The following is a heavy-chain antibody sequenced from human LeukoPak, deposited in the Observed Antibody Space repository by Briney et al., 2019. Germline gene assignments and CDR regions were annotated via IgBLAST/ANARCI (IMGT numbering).Heavy chain of an antibody. V-gene: IGHV3-20*04. CDR2: INWNGGST. Sequence: PGGSLRLSCAASGFTFDDYGMSWVRQAPGKGLEWVSGINWNGGSTGYADSVKGRFTISRDNAKNSLYLQMNSLRAEETALYYCARDGPGTTAVGAFDIWGQGTMVTVSS. CDR1: GFTFDDYG. D-gene: IGHD1-1*01. CDR3: ARDGPGTTAVGAFDI. J-gene: IGHJ3*02.